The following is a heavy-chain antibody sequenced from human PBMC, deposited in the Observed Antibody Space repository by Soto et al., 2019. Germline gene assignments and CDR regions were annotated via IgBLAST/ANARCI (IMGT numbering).Heavy chain of an antibody. CDR3: ARDKLAVARGYYYYGMDV. D-gene: IGHD6-19*01. CDR2: IIPIFGTA. CDR1: GGTFSNYA. J-gene: IGHJ6*02. Sequence: GASVKVSCKASGGTFSNYAISWVRQAPGQGLEWMGGIIPIFGTANYAQKFQGRVTITADESTSTAYMELSSLRSEDTAVYYCARDKLAVARGYYYYGMDVWGQGTTVTVSS. V-gene: IGHV1-69*13.